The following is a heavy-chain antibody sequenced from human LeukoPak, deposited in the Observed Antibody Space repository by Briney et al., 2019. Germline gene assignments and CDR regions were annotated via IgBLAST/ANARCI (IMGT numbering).Heavy chain of an antibody. CDR1: GFTFSSYA. Sequence: GGSLRLSCAASGFTFSSYAMHWVRQAPGKGLEWVAVISSDGSNKYYADSMKGQFTISRDNSKNTLYLQMNSLRAEDTAVYYCAKDLRSDILTGSFDYWGQGTLVTVSS. V-gene: IGHV3-30*04. J-gene: IGHJ4*02. CDR3: AKDLRSDILTGSFDY. D-gene: IGHD3-9*01. CDR2: ISSDGSNK.